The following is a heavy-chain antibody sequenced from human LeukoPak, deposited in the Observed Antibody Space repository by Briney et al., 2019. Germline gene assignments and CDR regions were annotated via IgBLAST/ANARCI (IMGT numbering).Heavy chain of an antibody. CDR2: INHSGST. J-gene: IGHJ4*02. CDR3: ASRYYYGSGSDFDY. Sequence: KPSETLSLTCAVYGGSFSGYYWSWIRQPPGKGLEWIGEINHSGSTNYDPSLKSRVTISVDTSKNQFSLKLSSVTAADTAVYYCASRYYYGSGSDFDYWGQGTLVTVSS. D-gene: IGHD3-10*01. V-gene: IGHV4-34*01. CDR1: GGSFSGYY.